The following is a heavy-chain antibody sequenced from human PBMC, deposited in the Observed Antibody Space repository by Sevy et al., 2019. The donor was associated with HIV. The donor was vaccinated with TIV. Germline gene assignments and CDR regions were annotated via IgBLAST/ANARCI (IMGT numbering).Heavy chain of an antibody. CDR3: AQGRGSSGWSH. Sequence: GGSLRLSCAASGFTLSSFAMSWVRQAPGKGLEWVSAISGSGDNTYYADSVKGRFTISRDNSKNTLFLQMNSLRAKDTAVYFCAQGRGSSGWSHWGQGTLVTVSS. CDR1: GFTLSSFA. D-gene: IGHD6-19*01. CDR2: ISGSGDNT. V-gene: IGHV3-23*01. J-gene: IGHJ4*02.